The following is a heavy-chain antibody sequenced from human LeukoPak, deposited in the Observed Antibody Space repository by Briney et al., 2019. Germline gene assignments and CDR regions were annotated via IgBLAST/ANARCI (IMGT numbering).Heavy chain of an antibody. J-gene: IGHJ5*02. D-gene: IGHD6-19*01. Sequence: GGSLRLPCAASGFTFDDYGMSWVRQAPGKGLEWVSGINWNGGSTGYADSVKGRFTISRDNAKNSLYLQMNSLRAEDTALYYCARESSSGWYYWFDPWGQGTLVTVSS. CDR1: GFTFDDYG. CDR3: ARESSSGWYYWFDP. V-gene: IGHV3-20*04. CDR2: INWNGGST.